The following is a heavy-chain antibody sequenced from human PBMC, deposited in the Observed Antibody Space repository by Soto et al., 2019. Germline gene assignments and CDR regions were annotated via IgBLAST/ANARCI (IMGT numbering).Heavy chain of an antibody. J-gene: IGHJ6*02. CDR1: GFTFSSYW. D-gene: IGHD3-16*01. CDR2: INSDGSST. CDR3: ARGPLRHLGGMDV. V-gene: IGHV3-74*01. Sequence: EVQLVESGGGLVQPGGSLRLSCAASGFTFSSYWMHWVRQAPGKGLVWVSRINSDGSSTSYADSVKGRCTISRDNAKNTLYLQMNSLRAEDTAVYSCARGPLRHLGGMDVWGQGTTVTVSS.